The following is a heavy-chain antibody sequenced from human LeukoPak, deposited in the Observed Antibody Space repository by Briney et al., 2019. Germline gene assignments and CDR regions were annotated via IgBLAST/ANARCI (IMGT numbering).Heavy chain of an antibody. J-gene: IGHJ5*02. CDR3: AKWTEQT. CDR2: LRHDRTTE. CDR1: GFTLSSSN. V-gene: IGHV3-30*02. Sequence: GGSLRLSCAASGFTLSSSNMHWVRQAPGKGLEWVAYLRHDRTTEYYADSVKGRFTISRDNSKNTLYLQMNSLRVEDTAVYHCAKWTEQTWGQGTLVTVSS. D-gene: IGHD3/OR15-3a*01.